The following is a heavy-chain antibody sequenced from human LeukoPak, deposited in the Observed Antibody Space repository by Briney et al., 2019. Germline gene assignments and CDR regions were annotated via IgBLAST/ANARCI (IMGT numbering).Heavy chain of an antibody. Sequence: GGSLRLSCAASGFTVSSNEMSWVRQAPGKGLEWVGNIKQDGSDKNYMDSVKGRFTISRDNTKNSVYLQMSSLRAEDTAVYYCARGLTIFGVVIMDNWGQGTLVTVSS. CDR1: GFTVSSNE. CDR3: ARGLTIFGVVIMDN. J-gene: IGHJ4*02. D-gene: IGHD3-3*01. CDR2: IKQDGSDK. V-gene: IGHV3-7*01.